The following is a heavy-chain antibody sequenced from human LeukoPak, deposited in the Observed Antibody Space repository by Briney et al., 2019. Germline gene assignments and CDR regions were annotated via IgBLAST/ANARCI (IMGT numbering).Heavy chain of an antibody. Sequence: GRSLRLSCAASGFTFSSYAMHWVRQAPGKGLEWVAVISYDGSNKYYADSVKGRSTISRDNSKNTLYLQMNSLRAEDTAVYYCARAYCSSTSRFSSGWSYPYDYWGQGTLVTVSS. CDR1: GFTFSSYA. CDR3: ARAYCSSTSRFSSGWSYPYDY. V-gene: IGHV3-30*01. CDR2: ISYDGSNK. J-gene: IGHJ4*02. D-gene: IGHD2-2*01.